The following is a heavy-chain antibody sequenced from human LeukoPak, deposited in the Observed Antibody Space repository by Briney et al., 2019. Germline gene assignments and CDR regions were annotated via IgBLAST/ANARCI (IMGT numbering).Heavy chain of an antibody. CDR3: ARAEGAASHI. Sequence: SETLSLTCTVSGGSISSGSYYWSWIRQPAGKGLEWIGRIYTSGSTNYNPSLKGRVSMSLDTSKNHFSLRLTSVTAADTGVYFCARAEGAASHIWGQGTMVSVSS. CDR2: IYTSGST. V-gene: IGHV4-61*02. D-gene: IGHD3-16*01. CDR1: GGSISSGSYY. J-gene: IGHJ3*02.